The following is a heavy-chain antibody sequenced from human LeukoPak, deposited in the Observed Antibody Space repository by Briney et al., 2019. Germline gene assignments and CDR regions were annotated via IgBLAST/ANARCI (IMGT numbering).Heavy chain of an antibody. V-gene: IGHV3-33*01. CDR1: GFTFSSYG. CDR2: MWYDGSNK. J-gene: IGHJ3*02. CDR3: AIIAGGDAFDI. Sequence: PGRSLRLSCAASGFTFSSYGMHWVRQAPGKGLEWVAVMWYDGSNKYYADSVKGRFTISRDNSKNTLYLQMNSLRAEDTAVYYCAIIAGGDAFDIWGQGTMVTVSS. D-gene: IGHD6-13*01.